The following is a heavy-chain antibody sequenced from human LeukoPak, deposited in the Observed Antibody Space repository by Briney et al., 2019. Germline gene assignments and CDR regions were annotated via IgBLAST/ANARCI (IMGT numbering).Heavy chain of an antibody. CDR1: GFTFSSYA. V-gene: IGHV3-23*01. CDR2: ISGSGGST. CDR3: AKAYIVGATPGIFDY. D-gene: IGHD1-26*01. J-gene: IGHJ4*02. Sequence: GGSLRLSCAASGFTFSSYAMSWVRQAPGKGLEWVSAISGSGGSTYYADSVKGRFTMSRDNSKNTLYLQMNSLRAEDTAVYYCAKAYIVGATPGIFDYWGQGTLVTVSS.